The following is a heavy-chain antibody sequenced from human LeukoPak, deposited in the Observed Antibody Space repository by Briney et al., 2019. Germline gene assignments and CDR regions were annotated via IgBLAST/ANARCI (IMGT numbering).Heavy chain of an antibody. J-gene: IGHJ5*02. CDR2: INPNSGGT. Sequence: ASVKVSCKASGYTFTGYYMHWVRQAPGQGLEWMGWINPNSGGTNYAQKFQGRVTMTRDTSISTAYMELSGLRSDDTAVYYCASSVGAMYWFDPWGQGTLVTVSS. D-gene: IGHD1-26*01. CDR1: GYTFTGYY. CDR3: ASSVGAMYWFDP. V-gene: IGHV1-2*02.